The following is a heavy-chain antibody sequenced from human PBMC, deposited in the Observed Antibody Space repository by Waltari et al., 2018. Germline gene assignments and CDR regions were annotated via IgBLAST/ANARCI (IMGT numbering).Heavy chain of an antibody. CDR2: VSGDNANA. CDR3: ARGVYGDAWFDP. CDR1: GYTLSSFG. J-gene: IGHJ5*02. Sequence: QIHLGQSGAELREPGASVKVSCRASGYTLSSFGVSWARQAPGQGLEWMGWVSGDNANAYSPQKVQGRVTLTTDPSTNTAYMELKSLRSDDTAVYFCARGVYGDAWFDPWGQGTLVTVSS. V-gene: IGHV1-18*04. D-gene: IGHD3-10*01.